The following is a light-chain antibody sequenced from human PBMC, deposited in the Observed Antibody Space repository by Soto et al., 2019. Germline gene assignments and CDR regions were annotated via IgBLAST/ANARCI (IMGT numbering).Light chain of an antibody. Sequence: DIQMTQSPSTLSASVGDRVTITCQASQSISSWLAWYQKKPGKAPKLLIYDASSLESGVPSRFSGSESGTEFNLTISRLQADDFATYECQQSYSTPITFGQGTRLEIK. CDR3: QQSYSTPIT. CDR2: DAS. CDR1: QSISSW. V-gene: IGKV1-5*01. J-gene: IGKJ5*01.